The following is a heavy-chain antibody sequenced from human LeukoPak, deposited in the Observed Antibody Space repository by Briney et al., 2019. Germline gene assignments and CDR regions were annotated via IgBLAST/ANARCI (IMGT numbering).Heavy chain of an antibody. CDR1: GGSISSYY. Sequence: SETLSLTCTVSGGSISSYYWSWLRQPPGKGLEWIGYIYYSGSTNYNPSLKSRVTISVDTSKNQFSLKLSSVTAADTAVYYCARGIPAKCFDYWGQGTLVTVSS. CDR2: IYYSGST. J-gene: IGHJ4*02. V-gene: IGHV4-59*08. CDR3: ARGIPAKCFDY. D-gene: IGHD2-2*01.